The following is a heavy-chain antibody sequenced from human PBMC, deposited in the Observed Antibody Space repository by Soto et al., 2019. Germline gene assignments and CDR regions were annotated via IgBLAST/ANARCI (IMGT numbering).Heavy chain of an antibody. J-gene: IGHJ4*02. CDR1: GFTVSSNY. D-gene: IGHD4-17*01. CDR3: AVHDYGDRKRRVTPLGFDY. V-gene: IGHV3-66*01. CDR2: IYSGGST. Sequence: EVQLVESGGGLVQPGGSLRLSCAASGFTVSSNYMSWVRQAPGKGLEWVSVIYSGGSTYYADSVKGRFTISRDNSKNTLYLQMNSLRAEDTAVYYCAVHDYGDRKRRVTPLGFDYWGQGTLVTVSS.